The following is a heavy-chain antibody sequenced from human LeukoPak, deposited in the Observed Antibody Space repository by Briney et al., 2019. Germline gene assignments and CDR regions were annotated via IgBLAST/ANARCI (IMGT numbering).Heavy chain of an antibody. V-gene: IGHV1-2*06. CDR3: ARDSSEFRSLIPH. CDR1: GYTFTGYY. CDR2: INPNSGGT. D-gene: IGHD2-21*01. J-gene: IGHJ1*01. Sequence: ASVKVSCKASGYTFTGYYMHWVRQAPGQGLEWMGRINPNSGGTNYAQKFQGRVTMTRDTSISTAYMELSRLRSEDTAVYYCARDSSEFRSLIPHWGQGTLVTVSS.